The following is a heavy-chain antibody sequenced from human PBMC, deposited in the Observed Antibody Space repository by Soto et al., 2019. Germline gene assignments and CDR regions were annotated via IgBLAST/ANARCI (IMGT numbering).Heavy chain of an antibody. Sequence: SETLSLTCAVYGGSFSGYYWSWIRQPPGKGLEWIGEINHSGSTNYNPSLKSRVTISVDTSKNQFSLKLSSVTAADTAVYYCARGDRGWNYDCGYYWGQGTLVTVS. CDR1: GGSFSGYY. D-gene: IGHD1-7*01. V-gene: IGHV4-34*01. J-gene: IGHJ4*02. CDR2: INHSGST. CDR3: ARGDRGWNYDCGYY.